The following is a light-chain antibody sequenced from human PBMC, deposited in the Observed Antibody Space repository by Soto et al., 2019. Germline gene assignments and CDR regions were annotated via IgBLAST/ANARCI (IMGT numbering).Light chain of an antibody. CDR1: QDISNF. CDR3: QKYDNPPLT. Sequence: GERVTITCRASQDISNFLGWYKQRPGKVPNLLSYAASTLQSGVPSRFSGSGSGTDFTLTISSLKPEDVATYYCQKYDNPPLTFGQGTKVDIK. V-gene: IGKV1-27*01. CDR2: AAS. J-gene: IGKJ1*01.